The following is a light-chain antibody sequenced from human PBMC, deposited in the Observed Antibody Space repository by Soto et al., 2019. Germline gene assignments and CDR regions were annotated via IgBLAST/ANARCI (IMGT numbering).Light chain of an antibody. CDR3: QQYGSSPLWT. CDR2: GAS. CDR1: QSVSSSY. J-gene: IGKJ1*01. Sequence: ESVLTQCPATLSLYPGERATLSCRAIQSVSSSYLAWYQQKPGQAPRLLIYGASSRATGIPDRFSGSGSGTDFTLTISRLEPEDCAVYYCQQYGSSPLWTFGQGTKVDIK. V-gene: IGKV3-20*01.